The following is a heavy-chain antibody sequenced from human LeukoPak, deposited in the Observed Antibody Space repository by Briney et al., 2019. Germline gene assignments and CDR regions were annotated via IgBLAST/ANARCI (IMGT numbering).Heavy chain of an antibody. J-gene: IGHJ6*03. CDR1: GYTFTSYD. CDR2: MNPNSGNT. CDR3: ARARKDATSGEGSGRRKYYYYYMDV. Sequence: ASVKVSCKASGYTFTSYDINWVRQATGQGLEWMGWMNPNSGNTGYAQKFQGRVTMTRNTSISTAYMELSSLRSEDTAVYYCARARKDATSGEGSGRRKYYYYYMDVWGKGTTVTVSS. V-gene: IGHV1-8*01. D-gene: IGHD3-10*01.